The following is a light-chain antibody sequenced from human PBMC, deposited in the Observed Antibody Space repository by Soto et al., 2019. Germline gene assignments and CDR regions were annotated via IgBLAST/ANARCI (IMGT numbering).Light chain of an antibody. J-gene: IGKJ4*01. CDR2: GAS. CDR3: QQYNNWLT. CDR1: QSVSSN. Sequence: EIVMTQSPATLSVSPGERATLSCRASQSVSSNFAWYQQKPGQAPRLLIYGASTRATGIPARFSGSGSGTEFPLTISSLQYEDFAVYYCQQYNNWLTFGGGTKVEIK. V-gene: IGKV3-15*01.